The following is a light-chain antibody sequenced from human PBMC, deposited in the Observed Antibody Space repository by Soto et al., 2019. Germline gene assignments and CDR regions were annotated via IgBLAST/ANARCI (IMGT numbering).Light chain of an antibody. CDR3: QQHDNWPPT. V-gene: IGKV3-15*01. CDR1: QSVSRI. Sequence: EIVMTQSPATLSVSPGERTTLSCRASQSVSRILAWYQQKPGQAPRLLIYGASTWATGIPARFSGSGSGTEFTLTISSLQSEDFALYYCQQHDNWPPTFGQGTKLEIK. J-gene: IGKJ1*01. CDR2: GAS.